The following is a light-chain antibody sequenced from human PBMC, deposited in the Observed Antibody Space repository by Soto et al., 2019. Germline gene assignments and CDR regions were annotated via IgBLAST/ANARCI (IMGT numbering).Light chain of an antibody. J-gene: IGLJ1*01. CDR2: DVS. V-gene: IGLV2-11*01. Sequence: QSVLTQPRSLSGSPGQSVTISCTGTSSDVGGYNYVSWYQQHPGKAPKLMIYDVSKRPSGVPDRFSGSKSGNTASLTISGLQAEDEADYYCCSYAGSYTFHVFGTGTKVTVL. CDR3: CSYAGSYTFHV. CDR1: SSDVGGYNY.